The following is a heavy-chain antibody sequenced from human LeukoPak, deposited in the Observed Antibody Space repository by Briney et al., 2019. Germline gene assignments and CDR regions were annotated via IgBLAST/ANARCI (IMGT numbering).Heavy chain of an antibody. V-gene: IGHV3-23*01. Sequence: GGSLRLSCAASGFSFGSYEMNWVRQAPGKGLEWVSYISASGTTIYYADSVKGRFTISRDNSKNTLYLQMHSLRAEDTAVYYCAKDQIGSGTYYYYFDYWGQGALVTVSS. CDR2: ISASGTTI. D-gene: IGHD3-10*01. CDR1: GFSFGSYE. CDR3: AKDQIGSGTYYYYFDY. J-gene: IGHJ4*02.